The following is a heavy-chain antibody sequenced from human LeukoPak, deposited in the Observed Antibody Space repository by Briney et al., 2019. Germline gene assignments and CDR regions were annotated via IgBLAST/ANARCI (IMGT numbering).Heavy chain of an antibody. CDR1: GYTFTSHG. D-gene: IGHD3-22*01. CDR3: ARYYDSSGYYDAFDI. CDR2: ISAYNGNT. V-gene: IGHV1-18*01. J-gene: IGHJ3*02. Sequence: ASVKVSCKASGYTFTSHGISWVRQAPGQGLEGMGWISAYNGNTNYAQKLQGRVTMTTDTSTSTAYMELRSLRSDDTAVYYCARYYDSSGYYDAFDIWGQGTMVTVSS.